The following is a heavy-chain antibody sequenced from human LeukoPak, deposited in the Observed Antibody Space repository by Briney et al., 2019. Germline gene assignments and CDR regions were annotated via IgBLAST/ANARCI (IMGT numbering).Heavy chain of an antibody. CDR3: ARTYSSSSGLVDY. D-gene: IGHD6-6*01. V-gene: IGHV4-38-2*01. CDR1: GYSISSGYY. CDR2: IYHSGST. Sequence: PSETLSLTCAVSGYSISSGYYWGWIRQPPGKGLEWIGSIYHSGSTYYNPSLKSRVTISVDTSKNQFSLKLSSVTAADTAVYYCARTYSSSSGLVDYWGQGTLVTVSS. J-gene: IGHJ4*02.